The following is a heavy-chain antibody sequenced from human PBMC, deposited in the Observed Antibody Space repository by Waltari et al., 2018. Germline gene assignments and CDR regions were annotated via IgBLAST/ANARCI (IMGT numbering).Heavy chain of an antibody. CDR1: GDSIRSGTYH. V-gene: IGHV4-39*07. CDR2: IYYSGST. D-gene: IGHD3-10*01. CDR3: ASHLWYRDLSRVAFDF. J-gene: IGHJ4*02. Sequence: QVQLQESGPGLVKPSQTLSLTCSVSGDSIRSGTYHWSWIRQPAGKGLEWIETIYYSGSTSYNPSLKSRVTISIDTSKNQLSLELTSVTAADTAIYYCASHLWYRDLSRVAFDFWGQGTLVAVSS.